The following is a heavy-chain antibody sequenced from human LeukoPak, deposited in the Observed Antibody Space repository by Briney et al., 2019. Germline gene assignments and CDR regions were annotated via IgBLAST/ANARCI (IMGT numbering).Heavy chain of an antibody. CDR3: ARRDGYFPYFDY. CDR2: IIPIFGTA. Sequence: GASVKVSCKASGGTFSSYAISWVRQAPGQGLEWRGRIIPIFGTANYAQKFQGRVTITADKSTSTAYMELSSLRSEDTAVYYCARRDGYFPYFDYWGQGTLVTVSS. V-gene: IGHV1-69*06. J-gene: IGHJ4*02. CDR1: GGTFSSYA. D-gene: IGHD5-24*01.